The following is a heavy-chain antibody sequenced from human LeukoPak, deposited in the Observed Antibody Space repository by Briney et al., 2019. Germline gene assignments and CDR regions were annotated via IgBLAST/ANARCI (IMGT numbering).Heavy chain of an antibody. Sequence: SVKVSCKASGGTFSSYAISWVRQAPGQGLEWMGGIIPIFGTANYAQKFQGRVTITADESTSTAYMELSSLRSEDTAVYYCASAPSIVGATAADYWGQGTLVTVSS. J-gene: IGHJ4*02. V-gene: IGHV1-69*13. CDR1: GGTFSSYA. CDR2: IIPIFGTA. D-gene: IGHD1-26*01. CDR3: ASAPSIVGATAADY.